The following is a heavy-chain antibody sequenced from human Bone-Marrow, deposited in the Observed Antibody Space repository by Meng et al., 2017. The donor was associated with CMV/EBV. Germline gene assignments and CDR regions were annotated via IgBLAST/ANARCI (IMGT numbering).Heavy chain of an antibody. Sequence: ASVKVSCKASGYPFTGYYMHWVRQAPGQGLEWMGWINPNTGVTNYAQKFQGRVSLTRDTSISTVYVELRSLRSDDTAMYYCARVVAVSGAPWGQRTLVTVSS. CDR3: ARVVAVSGAP. V-gene: IGHV1-2*02. D-gene: IGHD2-21*01. CDR1: GYPFTGYY. J-gene: IGHJ5*02. CDR2: INPNTGVT.